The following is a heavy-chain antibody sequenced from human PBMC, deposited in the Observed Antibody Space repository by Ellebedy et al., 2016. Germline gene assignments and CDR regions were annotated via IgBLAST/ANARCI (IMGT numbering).Heavy chain of an antibody. CDR2: INAGNGKT. D-gene: IGHD6-19*01. CDR1: GYSFTDYY. V-gene: IGHV1-3*01. J-gene: IGHJ5*02. Sequence: ASVKVSCKASGYSFTDYYLHWVRQAPGQRLEWMGWINAGNGKTKYSQKFQGRVTITRDTSASTAYMELSSLRSEDTAVYYCTRGFSIAVAGNWFDPWGQGTLVTVSS. CDR3: TRGFSIAVAGNWFDP.